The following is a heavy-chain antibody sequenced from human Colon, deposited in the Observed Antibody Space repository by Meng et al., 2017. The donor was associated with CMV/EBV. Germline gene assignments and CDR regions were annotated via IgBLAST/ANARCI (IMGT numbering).Heavy chain of an antibody. CDR1: GFTFEDYY. CDR2: ISNYGGDI. Sequence: GGSLRLSCAASGFTFEDYYMGWIRQTPGKGLEWISFISNYGGDIKYADSVTGRFTISRDNAKNTLYLQMNSLRPEDTAVYYCVRGGRLMYQLVSIFWGQGTLVTVSS. J-gene: IGHJ4*02. V-gene: IGHV3-11*04. CDR3: VRGGRLMYQLVSIF. D-gene: IGHD2-2*01.